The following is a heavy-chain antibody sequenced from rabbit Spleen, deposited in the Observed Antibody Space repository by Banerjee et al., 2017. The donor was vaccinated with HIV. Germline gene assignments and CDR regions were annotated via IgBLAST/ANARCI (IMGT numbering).Heavy chain of an antibody. D-gene: IGHD8-1*01. CDR3: ARDSGSSFLSYGMDL. V-gene: IGHV1S45*01. CDR2: IYSGSGGI. CDR1: GFTISRKYY. Sequence: QEQLVESGGGLVQPEGSLTLTCTASGFTISRKYYMCWVRQALGKGLEWIGCIYSGSGGIWYASWAKVRFTISKTSSTTVTLQMTSLTAADTATYFCARDSGSSFLSYGMDLWGQGTLVTGS. J-gene: IGHJ6*01.